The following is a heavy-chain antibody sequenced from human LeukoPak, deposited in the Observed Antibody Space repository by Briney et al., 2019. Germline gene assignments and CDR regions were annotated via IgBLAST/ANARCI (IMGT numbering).Heavy chain of an antibody. D-gene: IGHD2-21*01. V-gene: IGHV4-34*01. Sequence: KPSETLSLTCTVSGGSISSYYWSWIRQPPGKGLEWIGEINHSGSTNYNPSLKSRVTISVDTSKNQFSLKLSSVTAADTAVYYCARARYSRAPFDIWGQGTMVTVSS. CDR3: ARARYSRAPFDI. CDR1: GGSISSYY. J-gene: IGHJ3*02. CDR2: INHSGST.